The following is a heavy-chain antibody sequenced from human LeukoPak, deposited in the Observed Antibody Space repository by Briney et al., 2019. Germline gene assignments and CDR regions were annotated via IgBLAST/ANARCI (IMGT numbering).Heavy chain of an antibody. J-gene: IGHJ5*02. CDR1: GYSISSGYY. CDR3: ARLLYPVYAIVPNWFDP. Sequence: TSETLSLTCTVSGYSISSGYYWGWIRQPPGKGLEWIGSIYHSGSTYYNPSLKSRVTISVDTSKNQFSLKLSSVTAADTAVYYCARLLYPVYAIVPNWFDPWGQGTLVTVSS. D-gene: IGHD2-8*01. CDR2: IYHSGST. V-gene: IGHV4-38-2*02.